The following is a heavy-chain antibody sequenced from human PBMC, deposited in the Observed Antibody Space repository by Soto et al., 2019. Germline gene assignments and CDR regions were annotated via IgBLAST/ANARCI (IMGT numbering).Heavy chain of an antibody. J-gene: IGHJ6*02. V-gene: IGHV1-69*01. CDR3: ARVRPTDYVGNYNNGMDV. CDR1: GGTLSNYA. D-gene: IGHD4-17*01. CDR2: SIPIFNTA. Sequence: QVQLVQSGAEVKKPGSSVKVSCKASGGTLSNYAFTWVRQAPGQGLEWMGGSIPIFNTANYAQRFQGRVTITADESTRTAYMELNSLRSEDTAVYYCARVRPTDYVGNYNNGMDVWGQGTPVTVSS.